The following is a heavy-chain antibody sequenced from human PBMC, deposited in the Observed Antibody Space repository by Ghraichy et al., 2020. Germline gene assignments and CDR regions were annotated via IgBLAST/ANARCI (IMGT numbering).Heavy chain of an antibody. D-gene: IGHD2-8*02. J-gene: IGHJ4*02. V-gene: IGHV3-64*02. CDR3: ARGGTGGLFDF. Sequence: GESLNNSCSASGFTFSNYPMHWVRQAPGKGLESVSAISSNGDNTFYADSVKGRFTISRDNSNNTLYLQMGSLTAEDMAVYYCARGGTGGLFDFWGQGTLVTVSS. CDR2: ISSNGDNT. CDR1: GFTFSNYP.